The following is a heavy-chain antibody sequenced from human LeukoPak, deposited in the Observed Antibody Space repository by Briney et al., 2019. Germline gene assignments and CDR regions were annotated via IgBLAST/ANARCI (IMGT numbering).Heavy chain of an antibody. CDR2: INPNSGGT. D-gene: IGHD3-3*01. Sequence: ASVKVSCKASGYTFTSYGISWVRQAPGQGLEWMGWINPNSGGTNYAQKFQGRVTMTRDTSISTAYMELSRLRSDDTAVYYCASSDYDFWSLGYWGQGTLVTVSS. CDR3: ASSDYDFWSLGY. CDR1: GYTFTSYG. J-gene: IGHJ4*02. V-gene: IGHV1-2*02.